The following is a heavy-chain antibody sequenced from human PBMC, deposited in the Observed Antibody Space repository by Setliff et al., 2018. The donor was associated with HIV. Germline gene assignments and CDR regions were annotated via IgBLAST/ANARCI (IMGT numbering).Heavy chain of an antibody. CDR3: ASHDYYDSSVYYYRFDY. Sequence: GESLKISCKGSGYSFTSYWISWVRQMPGKGLEWMGRIDPSDSYTNYNPSFQGHVTISADKSISTAYLQWSSLKASDTAMYYCASHDYYDSSVYYYRFDYWGQGTLVTV. J-gene: IGHJ4*02. CDR2: IDPSDSYT. D-gene: IGHD3-22*01. CDR1: GYSFTSYW. V-gene: IGHV5-10-1*01.